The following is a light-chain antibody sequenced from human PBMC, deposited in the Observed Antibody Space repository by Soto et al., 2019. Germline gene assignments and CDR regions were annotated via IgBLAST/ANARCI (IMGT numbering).Light chain of an antibody. Sequence: EVVLTQSPDTLSLSVGERASLSCRASQSISSNFLAWYQQKPGQAPRLLIYSASTRATGVPDRFSGSGSGTHFTLTITRLEPEAFASYICQNYHLSFGPGTKVEIK. J-gene: IGKJ3*01. V-gene: IGKV3-20*01. CDR1: QSISSNF. CDR2: SAS. CDR3: QNYHLS.